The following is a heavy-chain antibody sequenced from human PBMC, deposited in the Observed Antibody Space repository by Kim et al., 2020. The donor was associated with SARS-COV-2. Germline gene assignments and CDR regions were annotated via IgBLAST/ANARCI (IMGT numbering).Heavy chain of an antibody. CDR2: IYYSGST. D-gene: IGHD3-9*01. CDR1: GGSISSSSYY. Sequence: SETLSLTCTVSGGSISSSSYYWGWIRQPPGKGLEWIGSIYYSGSTYYNPSLKSRVTISVDTSKNQFSLKLSSVTAADTAVYYCARRQYYDILTGYGAGAFDIWGQGTMVTVSS. V-gene: IGHV4-39*01. CDR3: ARRQYYDILTGYGAGAFDI. J-gene: IGHJ3*02.